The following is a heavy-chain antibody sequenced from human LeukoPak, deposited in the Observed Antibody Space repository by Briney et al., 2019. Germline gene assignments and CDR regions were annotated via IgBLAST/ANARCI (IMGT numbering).Heavy chain of an antibody. D-gene: IGHD5-18*01. J-gene: IGHJ4*02. V-gene: IGHV3-64*01. CDR1: GFTFSSYA. CDR2: ISSNGGST. CDR3: ARDHGYTYSKDRFDY. Sequence: GGSLRLSCAASGFTFSSYAMHWVRQAPGKGLEYVSAISSNGGSTYYANSVKGRFTISRDNSKNTLYLQMGSLRAEDTAVYYCARDHGYTYSKDRFDYWGQGTLVTVSS.